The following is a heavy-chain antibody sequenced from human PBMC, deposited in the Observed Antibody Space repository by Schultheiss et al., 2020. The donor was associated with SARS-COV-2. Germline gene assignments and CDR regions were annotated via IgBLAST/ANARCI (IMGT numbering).Heavy chain of an antibody. CDR1: GGSISTYY. J-gene: IGHJ4*02. CDR2: IYYNGDT. CDR3: ARDSRGRVGSSGYYYTTLFAY. D-gene: IGHD3-22*01. Sequence: SETLSLTCSVSGGSISTYYWSWIRQSPGKGLEWIGHIYYNGDTRYNTSLTSRVTVSLDTSQNQFSLNLISVSAADTAVYYCARDSRGRVGSSGYYYTTLFAYWVEGGLGIV. V-gene: IGHV4-59*01.